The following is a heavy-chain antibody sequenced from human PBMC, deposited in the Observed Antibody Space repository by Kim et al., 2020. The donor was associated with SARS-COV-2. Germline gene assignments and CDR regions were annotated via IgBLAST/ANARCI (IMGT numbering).Heavy chain of an antibody. V-gene: IGHV1-69*04. CDR1: GGTFSSYA. CDR3: VRDGLERRDYYYGMDV. D-gene: IGHD1-1*01. CDR2: IIPILGIA. Sequence: SVKVSCKASGGTFSSYAISWVRQAPGQGLEWMGRIIPILGIANYAQKFQGRVTITADKSTSTAYMELSSLRSEDTAVYYCVRDGLERRDYYYGMDVWGQGTTVTVSS. J-gene: IGHJ6*02.